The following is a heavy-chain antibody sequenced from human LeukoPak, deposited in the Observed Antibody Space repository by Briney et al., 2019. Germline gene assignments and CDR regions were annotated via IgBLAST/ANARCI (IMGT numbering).Heavy chain of an antibody. J-gene: IGHJ4*02. CDR2: IKSKTDGGTT. CDR1: GFTFSNAW. CDR3: ATVKVGSYPWGY. Sequence: GGSLRLSCAASGFTFSNAWVSWVRQAPGKGLEWVGRIKSKTDGGTTDYAAPVKGRFTISRDDSKNTLYLQMHSLKTEDTAVYYCATVKVGSYPWGYWGQGTLVTVSS. D-gene: IGHD1-26*01. V-gene: IGHV3-15*01.